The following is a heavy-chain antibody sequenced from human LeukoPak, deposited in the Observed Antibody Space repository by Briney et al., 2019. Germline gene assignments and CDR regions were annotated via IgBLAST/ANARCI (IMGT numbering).Heavy chain of an antibody. Sequence: PSETLSLTCTVSGGSISSSSYYWGWIRQPPGKGLEWIGSIYYSGSTYYNPSLKSRVTISVDTSKNQFSLKLSSVTAADTAVYYCARVAVVITMTRFDYWGQGTLVTVSS. CDR1: GGSISSSSYY. J-gene: IGHJ4*02. CDR3: ARVAVVITMTRFDY. CDR2: IYYSGST. V-gene: IGHV4-39*01. D-gene: IGHD3-22*01.